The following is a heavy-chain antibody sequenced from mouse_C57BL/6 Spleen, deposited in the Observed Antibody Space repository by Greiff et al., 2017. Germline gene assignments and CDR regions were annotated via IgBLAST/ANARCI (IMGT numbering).Heavy chain of an antibody. CDR1: GYTFTDYN. CDR2: INPNNGGT. J-gene: IGHJ2*01. D-gene: IGHD1-1*01. Sequence: EVQLQQSGPELVKPGASVKMSCTASGYTFTDYNMHWVKQSHGKSLEWIGYINPNNGGTSYNPKFKGQATLTVHKSSNTASMELRSLTSEDSAVDYCASGATTVVATDYWGQGTTRTVSS. CDR3: ASGATTVVATDY. V-gene: IGHV1-22*01.